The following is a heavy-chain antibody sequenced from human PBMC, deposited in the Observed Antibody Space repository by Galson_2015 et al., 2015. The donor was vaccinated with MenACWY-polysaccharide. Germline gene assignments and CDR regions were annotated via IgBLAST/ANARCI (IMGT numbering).Heavy chain of an antibody. V-gene: IGHV1-8*01. J-gene: IGHJ6*03. CDR2: MNPNSGGT. Sequence: SVKVSCKASGYTFTGFHINWVRQATGQGPEWMGWMNPNSGGTGYAQKFQGRVTMTRDTSTSTAYMELNSLSSEDTAVYYCARVGGSSGALYYYYYYMDVWGEGTTVTVSS. CDR3: ARVGGSSGALYYYYYYMDV. CDR1: GYTFTGFH. D-gene: IGHD2-15*01.